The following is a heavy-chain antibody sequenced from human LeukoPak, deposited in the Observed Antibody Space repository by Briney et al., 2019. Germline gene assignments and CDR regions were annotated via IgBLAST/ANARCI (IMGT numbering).Heavy chain of an antibody. CDR3: ARVFRPSLTVFIIRGAFDI. CDR1: GFTFSSYS. Sequence: GGSLRLSGTASGFTFSSYSLSWVRQAPGKGLEWVSSVSTGSNYIYYADSVKGRFTISRDNDKNSLYLQMNGLRVEDTAVYYCARVFRPSLTVFIIRGAFDIWGQGTMVTVSS. V-gene: IGHV3-21*01. D-gene: IGHD3-3*01. CDR2: VSTGSNYI. J-gene: IGHJ3*02.